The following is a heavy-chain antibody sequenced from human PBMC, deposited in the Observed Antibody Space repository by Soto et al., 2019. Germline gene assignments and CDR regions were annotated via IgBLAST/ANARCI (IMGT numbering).Heavy chain of an antibody. CDR1: GYTFTSYD. D-gene: IGHD3-3*01. J-gene: IGHJ6*02. CDR2: MNPNSGNT. Sequence: ASVKVSCKASGYTFTSYDINWVRQATGQGLEWMGWMNPNSGNTGYAQKFQGRVTMTRNTSISTAYMELSSLRSEDTAVYYCARGRGRGYYFWSGYFHDGMYVWGRGTTVIGSS. V-gene: IGHV1-8*01. CDR3: ARGRGRGYYFWSGYFHDGMYV.